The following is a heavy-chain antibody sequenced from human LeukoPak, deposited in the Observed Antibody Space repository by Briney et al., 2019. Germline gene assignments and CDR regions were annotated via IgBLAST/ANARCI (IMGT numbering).Heavy chain of an antibody. V-gene: IGHV3-30*18. J-gene: IGHJ3*02. CDR1: GFTFSSYG. CDR3: AKDHGYNYLPLDAFEM. CDR2: ISHDGSDK. Sequence: PGGSLRLSCAASGFTFSSYGMSWVRQAPGKGLEWVALISHDGSDKHYADSVKGRLTISRDNSKNTVYLQMNSLRAEDTAVYYCAKDHGYNYLPLDAFEMWGQGTLVIVSS. D-gene: IGHD5-18*01.